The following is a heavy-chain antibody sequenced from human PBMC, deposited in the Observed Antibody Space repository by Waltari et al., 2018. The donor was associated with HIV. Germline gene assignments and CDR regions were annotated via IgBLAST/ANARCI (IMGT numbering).Heavy chain of an antibody. J-gene: IGHJ4*02. V-gene: IGHV3-21*01. D-gene: IGHD3-22*01. CDR2: IGSSSIYI. Sequence: EVQLVVSGCALVKPGGSLRLSCTDSAFRFISYGINWVRQAPGKGLGWVSFIGSSSIYIYYADSVKGRFTISRYNAKNSLYLQMNSLRAEDTAVYYCARGNYYYHSSGYYDNLPFDYWGQGTLVTVSS. CDR1: AFRFISYG. CDR3: ARGNYYYHSSGYYDNLPFDY.